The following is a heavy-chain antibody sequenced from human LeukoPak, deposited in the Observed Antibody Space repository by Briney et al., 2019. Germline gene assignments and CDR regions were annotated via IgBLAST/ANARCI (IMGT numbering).Heavy chain of an antibody. J-gene: IGHJ3*02. V-gene: IGHV4-39*01. CDR3: ARHGPSTVTTGAFDI. CDR2: IHYSGST. Sequence: KPSETLSLTCTVSGDSITTSSQYWGWIRQPPGKGLEWIGTIHYSGSTYYNPSLKSRVTISVDTSNNQFSLNLSSVTAADTAVYYCARHGPSTVTTGAFDIWGRGTVVTVSS. CDR1: GDSITTSSQY. D-gene: IGHD4-17*01.